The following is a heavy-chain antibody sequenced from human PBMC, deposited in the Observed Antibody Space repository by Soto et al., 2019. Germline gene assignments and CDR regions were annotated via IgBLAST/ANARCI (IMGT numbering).Heavy chain of an antibody. CDR2: IYPGDSET. CDR3: VKQHPLDSRAWHN. D-gene: IGHD6-19*01. J-gene: IGHJ4*02. Sequence: GESLKISCKVSGYSFPSFWIGWVRQMPGKGLEWLGSIYPGDSETRYSPSFQGGVTISADKSITTAYLHWSSLRASDTATYYCVKQHPLDSRAWHNWGEGTLGTVSS. V-gene: IGHV5-51*01. CDR1: GYSFPSFW.